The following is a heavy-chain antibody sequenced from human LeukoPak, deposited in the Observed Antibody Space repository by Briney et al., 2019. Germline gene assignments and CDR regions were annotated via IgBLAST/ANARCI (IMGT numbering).Heavy chain of an antibody. D-gene: IGHD2-2*01. Sequence: GGSLRLSCAASGFTFSSYWMSWVRQAPGKGLEWVANIKQDGSEKYYVDSVKGRFTISRDNAKNSLYRQMNSLRAEDTAVYYCARDQLNIVVVPAAETYYYYYGMDVWGQGTTVTVSS. CDR3: ARDQLNIVVVPAAETYYYYYGMDV. J-gene: IGHJ6*02. CDR1: GFTFSSYW. V-gene: IGHV3-7*01. CDR2: IKQDGSEK.